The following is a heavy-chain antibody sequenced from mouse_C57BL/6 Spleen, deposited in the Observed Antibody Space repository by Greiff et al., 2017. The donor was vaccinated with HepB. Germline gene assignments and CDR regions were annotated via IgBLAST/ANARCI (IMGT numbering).Heavy chain of an antibody. J-gene: IGHJ2*01. Sequence: EVHLVESGGGLVQPGGSLSLSCAASGFTFTAYYMSWVRQPPGKALEWLGFIRNKANGYTTEYSASVKGRFTISRDNSQSILYLQMNALRAEDSATYYCARDWEGYFDYWGQGTTLTVSS. CDR1: GFTFTAYY. CDR2: IRNKANGYTT. CDR3: ARDWEGYFDY. V-gene: IGHV7-3*01. D-gene: IGHD4-1*01.